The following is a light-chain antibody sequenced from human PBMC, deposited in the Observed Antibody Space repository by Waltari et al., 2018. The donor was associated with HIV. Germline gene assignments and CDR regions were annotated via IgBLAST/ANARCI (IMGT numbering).Light chain of an antibody. Sequence: SSELAQDPAVSVALGQTVRITCQGDSVRSYYASWYQQKPGQAPVLVVYGENNRPSGIPYLFSGSTSGNTASLTIAGAQSEDDADYYCNSRDSSGHWFFGGGTKVTVL. CDR1: SVRSYY. CDR3: NSRDSSGHWF. CDR2: GEN. V-gene: IGLV3-19*01. J-gene: IGLJ3*02.